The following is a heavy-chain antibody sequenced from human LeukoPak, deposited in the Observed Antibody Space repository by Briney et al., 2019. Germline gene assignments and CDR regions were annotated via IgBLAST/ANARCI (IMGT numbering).Heavy chain of an antibody. CDR1: GFTFSSYE. CDR3: AIIRAVAAIRG. V-gene: IGHV3-48*03. D-gene: IGHD2-15*01. J-gene: IGHJ4*02. CDR2: ISASGTGT. Sequence: GGSLRLSCVASGFTFSSYEMNWVRQAPGKGLEWISYISASGTGTHYADSVKGRFTVSRDNAKNSVYLQVNIPRAEDTAVYYCAIIRAVAAIRGWGQGTLVTVSS.